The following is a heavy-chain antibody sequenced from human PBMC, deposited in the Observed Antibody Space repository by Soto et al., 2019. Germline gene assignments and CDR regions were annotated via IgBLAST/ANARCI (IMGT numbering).Heavy chain of an antibody. V-gene: IGHV4-39*01. J-gene: IGHJ4*02. D-gene: IGHD6-13*01. Sequence: PSETLSLTCTVSGVSISSSSYYWGWIRQPPGKGLEWIGSIYYSGSTYYNPSLKSRVTISVDTSKNQFSLKLSSVTAADTAVYYCARNGEQQRHKFDYWGQGTLGNVSS. CDR2: IYYSGST. CDR3: ARNGEQQRHKFDY. CDR1: GVSISSSSYY.